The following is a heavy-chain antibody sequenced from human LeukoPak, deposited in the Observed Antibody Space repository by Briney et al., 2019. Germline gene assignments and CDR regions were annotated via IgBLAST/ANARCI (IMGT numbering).Heavy chain of an antibody. CDR2: ISYDGSNK. D-gene: IGHD2-8*01. J-gene: IGHJ6*03. Sequence: SCKASGYTFISYAMNWVRQAPGKGLEWVAVISYDGSNKYYADSVKGRFTISRDNSKNTLYLQMNSLRAEDTAVYYCAREGSIVLMSDYYYYMDVWGKGTTVTVSS. CDR3: AREGSIVLMSDYYYYMDV. CDR1: GYTFISYA. V-gene: IGHV3-30*04.